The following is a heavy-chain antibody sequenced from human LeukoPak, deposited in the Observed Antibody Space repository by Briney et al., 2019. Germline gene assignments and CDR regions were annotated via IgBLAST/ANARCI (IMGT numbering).Heavy chain of an antibody. CDR1: GFTFSSYA. CDR2: ISTSSSYI. Sequence: PGGSLRLSCAASGFTFSSYAMNWVRQAPGKGLEWVSSISTSSSYIYYADSVKGRFTIARDNAKNSLYLQMDGLRAEDTAVYYCARGYDFGSGSFFDYWGQGTLVTVSS. D-gene: IGHD3-10*01. J-gene: IGHJ4*02. CDR3: ARGYDFGSGSFFDY. V-gene: IGHV3-21*01.